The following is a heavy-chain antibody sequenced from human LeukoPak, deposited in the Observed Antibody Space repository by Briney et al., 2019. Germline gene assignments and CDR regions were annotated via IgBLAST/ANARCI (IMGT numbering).Heavy chain of an antibody. CDR1: GFTFSSYW. Sequence: PGGSLRLSCAASGFTFSSYWMSWVRQAPGKGLEWIGSIYYSGSTYYNPSLKSRVTISVDTSKNQFSLKLSSVTAADTAVYYCARQGIFDAFDIWGQGTMVTVSS. CDR3: ARQGIFDAFDI. D-gene: IGHD2-15*01. V-gene: IGHV4-39*01. CDR2: IYYSGST. J-gene: IGHJ3*02.